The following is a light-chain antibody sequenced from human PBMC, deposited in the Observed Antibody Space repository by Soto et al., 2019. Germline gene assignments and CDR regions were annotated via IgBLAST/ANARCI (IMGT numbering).Light chain of an antibody. J-gene: IGLJ1*01. CDR2: RNN. CDR1: SSKIGSNS. V-gene: IGLV1-47*01. CDR3: AAWDDSLSAYV. Sequence: QLVLTQPPSASGTPGQRVTISCSGSSSKIGSNSVYWHQQLPGTSPKLLIYRNNQRPSGVPDRFSDSKSGTSASLAISGLRSEDEADYYCAAWDDSLSAYVFGTGTKLTVL.